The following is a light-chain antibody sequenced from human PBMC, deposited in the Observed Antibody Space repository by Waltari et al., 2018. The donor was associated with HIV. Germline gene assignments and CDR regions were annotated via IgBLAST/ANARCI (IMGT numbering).Light chain of an antibody. CDR3: QQYGSSPQT. CDR1: QSVSSSY. Sequence: LSLSPGERATLSCRASQSVSSSYLAWYQQKPGQAPRLLIYGASSRATGIPDRFSGSGSGTDFTLTISRLEPEDFAVYYCQQYGSSPQTFGQGTKLEIK. V-gene: IGKV3-20*01. CDR2: GAS. J-gene: IGKJ2*01.